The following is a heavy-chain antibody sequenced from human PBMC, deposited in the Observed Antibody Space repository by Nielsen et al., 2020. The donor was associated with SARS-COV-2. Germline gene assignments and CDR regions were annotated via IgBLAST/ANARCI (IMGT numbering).Heavy chain of an antibody. CDR2: ISSSGSTI. D-gene: IGHD1-26*01. V-gene: IGHV3-11*01. J-gene: IGHJ6*03. CDR3: ARVFIEGGATTYYYYYMDV. Sequence: RQAPGKGLEWVSYISSSGSTIYYADSVKGRFTISRDNAKNSLYLQMNSLRAEDTAVYYCARVFIEGGATTYYYYYMDVWGKGTTVTVSS.